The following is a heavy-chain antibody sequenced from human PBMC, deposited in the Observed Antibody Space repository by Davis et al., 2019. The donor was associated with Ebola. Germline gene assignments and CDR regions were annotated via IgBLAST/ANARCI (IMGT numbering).Heavy chain of an antibody. D-gene: IGHD5-18*01. J-gene: IGHJ6*02. CDR1: GFTFSSYW. CDR2: IKQDGSEK. CDR3: ARDIRDTAMVIYGMDV. Sequence: GESLKISCAASGFTFSSYWMSWVRQAPGKGLEWVANIKQDGSEKYYVDSVKGRFTISRDNAKNSLYLQMNSLRAEDTAVYYCARDIRDTAMVIYGMDVWGQGTTVTVSS. V-gene: IGHV3-7*01.